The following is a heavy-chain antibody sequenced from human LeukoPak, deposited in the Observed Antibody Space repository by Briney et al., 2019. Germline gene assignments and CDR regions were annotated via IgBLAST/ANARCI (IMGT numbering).Heavy chain of an antibody. CDR3: ALSSGWSHFDY. D-gene: IGHD6-19*01. CDR1: GFTVSSNY. V-gene: IGHV3-53*04. CDR2: IYSGGST. J-gene: IGHJ4*02. Sequence: GGSLTLSCAASGFTVSSNYMSWVRQAPGKGLEWVSVIYSGGSTYYADSVKGRFTISRHNSKNTLYLQMNSLRAEDTAVYYCALSSGWSHFDYWGQGTLVTVSS.